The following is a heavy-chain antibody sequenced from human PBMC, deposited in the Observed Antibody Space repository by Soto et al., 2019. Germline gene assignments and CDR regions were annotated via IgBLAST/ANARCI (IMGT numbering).Heavy chain of an antibody. CDR2: ISSSGRNT. J-gene: IGHJ4*02. CDR3: AKGRRIAVAAPTDY. D-gene: IGHD6-19*01. Sequence: GGSLRLSCAASGFTISSYAMSWVRQAPGKGLEWVSAISSSGRNTYYADSVKGRFTISRDNSKNTLYLQMNSLRAEDTAVYYCAKGRRIAVAAPTDYWGQGTLVTVSS. V-gene: IGHV3-23*01. CDR1: GFTISSYA.